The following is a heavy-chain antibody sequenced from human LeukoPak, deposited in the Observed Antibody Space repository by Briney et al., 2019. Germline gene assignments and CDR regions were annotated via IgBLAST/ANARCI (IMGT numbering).Heavy chain of an antibody. CDR1: GFTFSSYG. J-gene: IGHJ4*02. D-gene: IGHD3-3*01. V-gene: IGHV3-23*01. CDR3: AKDPNPLYDFWTGYK. CDR2: IGGRDDKT. Sequence: GGSLRLSCAASGFTFSSYGMHWLRQAPGKGLEWVSIIGGRDDKTYYADSVKGRFTISRDNPRNILHLQLNSLRAEDTAVYYCAKDPNPLYDFWTGYKWGQGTLVTVSS.